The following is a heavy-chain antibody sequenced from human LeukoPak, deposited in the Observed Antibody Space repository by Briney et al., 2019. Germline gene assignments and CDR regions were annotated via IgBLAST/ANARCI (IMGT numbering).Heavy chain of an antibody. V-gene: IGHV1-18*01. CDR3: ARGTISGLDYYYMDV. J-gene: IGHJ6*03. CDR1: HYTFTSYG. CDR2: ITTFSGKT. D-gene: IGHD2-15*01. Sequence: ASVKVSCKASHYTFTSYGIHWVRQAPGQGLEWMGWITTFSGKTKYAQKLQDRVTMTTDTSTSTAYMELRSLRSDDTAVYYCARGTISGLDYYYMDVWGRGTTVIVSS.